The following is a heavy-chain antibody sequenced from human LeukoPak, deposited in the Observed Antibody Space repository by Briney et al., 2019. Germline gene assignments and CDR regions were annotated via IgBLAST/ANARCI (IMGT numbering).Heavy chain of an antibody. D-gene: IGHD3-10*01. V-gene: IGHV4-34*01. CDR1: GGSFSGYY. CDR2: INHSGST. CDR3: ARGIVWFGRPQRGYFAY. Sequence: SETLSLTCAVYGGSFSGYYWSWSRQPPGKGLEWIGEINHSGSTNYNPSLKSRVTISVDTSKNQFSLKLSSVTAADTAVYYCARGIVWFGRPQRGYFAYWGQGTLVTVSS. J-gene: IGHJ4*02.